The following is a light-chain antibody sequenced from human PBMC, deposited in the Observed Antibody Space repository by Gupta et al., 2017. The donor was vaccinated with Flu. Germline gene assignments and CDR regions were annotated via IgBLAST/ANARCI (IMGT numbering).Light chain of an antibody. V-gene: IGKV3-11*01. Sequence: ENVLTQSPATLSLSPGERATLSCRASQSISSYLAWYQQKPGQAPRLLIYDASNRATGIPARFSGSGSGTDFTLTISSLEPEDFAVYYGQQRSNWPPGLTFGGGTKVEIK. CDR1: QSISSY. J-gene: IGKJ4*01. CDR2: DAS. CDR3: QQRSNWPPGLT.